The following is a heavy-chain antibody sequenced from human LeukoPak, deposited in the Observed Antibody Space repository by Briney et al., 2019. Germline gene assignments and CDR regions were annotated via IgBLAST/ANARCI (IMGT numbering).Heavy chain of an antibody. Sequence: SETLPLTCTVSGGSISSYYWSWIRQPPGKGLEWIGYIYYSGSTNYNPSLKSRVTISVDTSKNQFSLKLSSVTAADTAVYYCARYDILTGYYHAEYFQHWGQGTLVTVSS. D-gene: IGHD3-9*01. CDR3: ARYDILTGYYHAEYFQH. CDR2: IYYSGST. V-gene: IGHV4-59*01. CDR1: GGSISSYY. J-gene: IGHJ1*01.